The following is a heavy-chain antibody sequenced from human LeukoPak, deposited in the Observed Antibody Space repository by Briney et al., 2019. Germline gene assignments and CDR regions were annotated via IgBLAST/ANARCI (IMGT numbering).Heavy chain of an antibody. J-gene: IGHJ6*03. CDR1: EFTVSSNY. D-gene: IGHD3-10*01. CDR3: ARPLRVRGVPDYMDV. Sequence: GGSLRLSCSASEFTVSSNYMTWVRQAPGKGLEWVAVIHKNAIKYYADTVKGRFTISRDNSKNMLYLQMNSLRAEDTAVYYCARPLRVRGVPDYMDVWGKGTTVTISS. V-gene: IGHV3-53*01. CDR2: IHKNAIK.